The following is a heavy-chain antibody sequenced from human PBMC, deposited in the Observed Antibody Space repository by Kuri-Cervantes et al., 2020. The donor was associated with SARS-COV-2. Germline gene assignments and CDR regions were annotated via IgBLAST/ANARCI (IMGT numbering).Heavy chain of an antibody. D-gene: IGHD1-26*01. Sequence: SVKVSCNAPGGTFSSYTIYWVRQAPGQGLEWVGRIIPIFGTANYAQKFQGRVSITAVRTTSTAYMEPSSLRSDDTAMYYCATNWEHDRRLDYWGRGTLVTVSS. CDR2: IIPIFGTA. J-gene: IGHJ4*02. V-gene: IGHV1-69*08. CDR1: GGTFSSYT. CDR3: ATNWEHDRRLDY.